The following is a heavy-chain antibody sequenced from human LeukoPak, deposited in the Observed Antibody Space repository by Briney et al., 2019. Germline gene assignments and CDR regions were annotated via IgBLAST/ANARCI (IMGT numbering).Heavy chain of an antibody. Sequence: SVKVSCKASGGTFSSYAISWVRQAPGQGLEWMGGIIPIFGTANYAQKFQGRVTLTADESTSTAYMELSSLRSEDTAVYYCAGTDDFWSPPFDYWGQGTLVTVSS. J-gene: IGHJ4*02. V-gene: IGHV1-69*13. CDR1: GGTFSSYA. D-gene: IGHD3-3*01. CDR2: IIPIFGTA. CDR3: AGTDDFWSPPFDY.